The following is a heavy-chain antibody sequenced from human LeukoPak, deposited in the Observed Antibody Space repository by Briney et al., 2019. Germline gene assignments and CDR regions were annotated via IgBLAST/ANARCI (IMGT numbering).Heavy chain of an antibody. CDR1: GFTFSSYA. CDR2: ISYDGSNK. V-gene: IGHV3-30-3*01. CDR3: ARAFGGRGYNWNYGDY. Sequence: GGSLRLSCVASGFTFSSYAMHWVRQAPGKGLEWVAVISYDGSNKYYADSVKGRFTISRDNSKNTLYLQMNSLRAEDTAVYYCARAFGGRGYNWNYGDYWGQGTLVTVSS. J-gene: IGHJ4*02. D-gene: IGHD1-7*01.